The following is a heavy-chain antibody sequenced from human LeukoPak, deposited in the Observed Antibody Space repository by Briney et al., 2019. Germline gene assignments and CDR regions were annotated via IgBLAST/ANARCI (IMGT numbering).Heavy chain of an antibody. CDR3: ARVYSSGWLDY. V-gene: IGHV4-61*02. CDR2: IHTSGST. D-gene: IGHD6-19*01. Sequence: SQTLSLTCTVSGGSISSGYYYWSWIRQPAGQGLEWIGRIHTSGSTDYNPSLKSRVTISVDTSKNQFSLKLSSVTAADTAVYCCARVYSSGWLDYWGQGTLVTVSS. CDR1: GGSISSGYYY. J-gene: IGHJ4*02.